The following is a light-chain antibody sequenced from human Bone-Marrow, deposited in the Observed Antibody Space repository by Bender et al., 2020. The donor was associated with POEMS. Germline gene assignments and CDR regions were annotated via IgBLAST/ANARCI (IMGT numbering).Light chain of an antibody. CDR3: CSYAGGSTYV. J-gene: IGLJ1*01. Sequence: QSALTQPASVSGSPGQSITVSCTGTSSDVGNDDLVSWYQQHPGTAPKLMIFESTKRPSGISNRFSGSKSGNTASLTISGLQGEDEAHYYCCSYAGGSTYVFGTGTEVTVL. CDR1: SSDVGNDDL. V-gene: IGLV2-23*01. CDR2: EST.